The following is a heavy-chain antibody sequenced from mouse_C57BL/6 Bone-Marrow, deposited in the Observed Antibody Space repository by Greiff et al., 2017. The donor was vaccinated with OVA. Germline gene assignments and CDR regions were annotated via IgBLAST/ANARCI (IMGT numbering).Heavy chain of an antibody. CDR3: ASYYDYQLAY. V-gene: IGHV1-19*01. Sequence: EVKLQESGPVLVKPGASVKMSCKASGYTFTDYYMNWVKQSHGKSLEWIGVINPYNGGTSYNQKFKGKATLTVDKSSSTAYMELNSLTSEDSAVYYCASYYDYQLAYWGQGTLVTVSA. J-gene: IGHJ3*01. D-gene: IGHD2-4*01. CDR2: INPYNGGT. CDR1: GYTFTDYY.